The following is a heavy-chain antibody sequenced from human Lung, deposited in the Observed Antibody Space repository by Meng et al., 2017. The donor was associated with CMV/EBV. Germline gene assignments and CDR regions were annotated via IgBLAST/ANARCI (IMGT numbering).Heavy chain of an antibody. V-gene: IGHV4-30-4*08. CDR2: SYYSGST. D-gene: IGHD5-18*01. Sequence: HLQKPGPGLVMPPPTRSLTCTLPGGSFNMSAYTCCWLRQPPGKGLEWMWYSYYSGSTYYNPSLKSRVTISVDTSKNQFSLKLSSVTAADTAVYYCARALDTAMVTFDYWGQGTLVTVSS. J-gene: IGHJ4*02. CDR1: GGSFNMSAYT. CDR3: ARALDTAMVTFDY.